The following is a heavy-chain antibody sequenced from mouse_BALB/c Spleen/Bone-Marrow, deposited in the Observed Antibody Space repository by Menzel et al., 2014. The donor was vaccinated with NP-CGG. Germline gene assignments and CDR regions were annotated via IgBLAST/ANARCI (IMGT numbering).Heavy chain of an antibody. CDR2: ISDGGTYT. D-gene: IGHD2-14*01. V-gene: IGHV5-4*02. J-gene: IGHJ3*01. Sequence: EVKLMESGGGLVKPGGSLKLSCAASGFTFSDYYIYWVRQTPEKRLEWVATISDGGTYTYYPDTVKGRFTISRDNAKNNLYWQMNGLKSEDTAMYYCVRDGDYRYACFTYWGQGTLVTVSA. CDR3: VRDGDYRYACFTY. CDR1: GFTFSDYY.